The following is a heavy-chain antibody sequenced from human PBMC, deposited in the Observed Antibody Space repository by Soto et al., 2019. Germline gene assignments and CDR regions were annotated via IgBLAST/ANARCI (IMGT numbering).Heavy chain of an antibody. Sequence: QVQLQESGPGLVKTSQTLSLTCTVSGGSVSSGGYYWNWIRQHPGKGLEWLGYIFDIETPYYNPSLKSHLTISMDTSKNQFSLKVTSVTPADTAGYYCARENFGVVIPDAFDLWGQGTMVTVSS. CDR3: ARENFGVVIPDAFDL. D-gene: IGHD3-3*01. J-gene: IGHJ3*01. CDR2: IFDIETP. V-gene: IGHV4-31*01. CDR1: GGSVSSGGYY.